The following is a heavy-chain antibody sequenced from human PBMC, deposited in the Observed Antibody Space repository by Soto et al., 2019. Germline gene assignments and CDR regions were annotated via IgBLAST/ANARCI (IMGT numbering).Heavy chain of an antibody. J-gene: IGHJ6*02. CDR2: FDPEDGET. CDR3: ATDLGSSWSGSRGYYYYYGMDV. CDR1: GYTLTELS. D-gene: IGHD6-13*01. V-gene: IGHV1-24*01. Sequence: GASVKVSCKVSGYTLTELSMHWVRQAPGKGLEWMGGFDPEDGETIYAQKFQGRVTMTEDTSTDTAYMELSSLRSEDTAVYYCATDLGSSWSGSRGYYYYYGMDVWGQGTTVTVSS.